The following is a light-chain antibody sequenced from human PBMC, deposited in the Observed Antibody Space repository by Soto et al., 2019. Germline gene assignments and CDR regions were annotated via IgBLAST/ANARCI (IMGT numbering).Light chain of an antibody. V-gene: IGKV3-20*01. CDR2: GAS. Sequence: FTPSPGTLDLSHGQSATLLCRDTQFIHSRYLAWYQQKPGQAPRXFIYGASRRETGIPDRFSGSGSGTEFTLTITPLEPDDFVVYLCQQYDSSTITFGQGTRLDIK. CDR3: QQYDSSTIT. CDR1: QFIHSRY. J-gene: IGKJ5*01.